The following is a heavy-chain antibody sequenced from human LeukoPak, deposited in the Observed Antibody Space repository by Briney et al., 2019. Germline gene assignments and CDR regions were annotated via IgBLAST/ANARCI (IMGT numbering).Heavy chain of an antibody. V-gene: IGHV4-4*07. D-gene: IGHD6-19*01. CDR2: IYTSGST. CDR3: ARGYSSGWYPFHY. Sequence: SETLSLTCTVSGGSISSSYWSWIRQPAGKGLEWIGRIYTSGSTDYNPSLESRVTISVDKSKNQLSLRLTSVTAADTAVYYCARGYSSGWYPFHYWGQGTLFTVSS. CDR1: GGSISSSY. J-gene: IGHJ4*02.